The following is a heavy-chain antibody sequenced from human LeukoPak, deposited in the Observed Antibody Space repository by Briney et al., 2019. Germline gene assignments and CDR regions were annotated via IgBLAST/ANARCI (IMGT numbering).Heavy chain of an antibody. CDR1: GGSISSYY. D-gene: IGHD5-24*01. CDR3: ARGVRWLQFFYYFDY. Sequence: SETLSLTCTVSGGSISSYYWSWIRQPPGRGLEWIGYIYYSGSTNYNPSLKSRVAISVDTSKNQFSLKLSSVTAADTAVYYCARGVRWLQFFYYFDYWGQGTLVTVSS. J-gene: IGHJ4*02. CDR2: IYYSGST. V-gene: IGHV4-59*12.